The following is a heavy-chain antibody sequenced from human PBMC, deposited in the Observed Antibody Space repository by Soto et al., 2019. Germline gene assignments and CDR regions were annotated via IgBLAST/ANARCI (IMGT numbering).Heavy chain of an antibody. J-gene: IGHJ3*02. CDR2: IWYDGSNK. D-gene: IGHD6-6*01. Sequence: PCGCLRLSCAAAGCTVSSYGMHWVRQAPGKGLEWVAVIWYDGSNKYYADSVKGRFTISRDNSKNTLYLQMNSLRAEDTAVYYCARESIAARGAFDIWGQGTMVTVSS. V-gene: IGHV3-33*01. CDR1: GCTVSSYG. CDR3: ARESIAARGAFDI.